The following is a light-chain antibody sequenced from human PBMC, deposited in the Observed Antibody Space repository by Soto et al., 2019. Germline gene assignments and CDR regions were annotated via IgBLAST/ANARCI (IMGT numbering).Light chain of an antibody. Sequence: EIVLTQSPATLSLSPGERATLSCRASQSVSSYLAWYQQRPGQAPRLLIYDVSNGATGIPARFSGSGSGPAFTLTISSLEPDDFEVYYCQQSSDWPLTFGGGTKVEIK. CDR3: QQSSDWPLT. V-gene: IGKV3-11*01. J-gene: IGKJ4*01. CDR2: DVS. CDR1: QSVSSY.